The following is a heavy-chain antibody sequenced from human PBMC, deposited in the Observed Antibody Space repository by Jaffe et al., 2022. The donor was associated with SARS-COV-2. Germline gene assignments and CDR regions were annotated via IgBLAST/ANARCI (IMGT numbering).Heavy chain of an antibody. V-gene: IGHV3-23*01. Sequence: EVQLLESGGGLVQPGGSLRLSCAASGFTFSSYAMSWVRQAPGKGLEWVSAISGSGGSTYYADSVKGRFTISRDNSKNTLYLQMNSLRAEDTAVYYCAKDGGDIVVVPAPWDGYYYYGMDVWGQGTTVTVSS. CDR2: ISGSGGST. CDR1: GFTFSSYA. D-gene: IGHD2-2*01. J-gene: IGHJ6*02. CDR3: AKDGGDIVVVPAPWDGYYYYGMDV.